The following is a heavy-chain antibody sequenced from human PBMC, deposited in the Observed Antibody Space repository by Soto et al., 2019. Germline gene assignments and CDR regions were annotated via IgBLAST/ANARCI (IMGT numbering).Heavy chain of an antibody. J-gene: IGHJ4*02. V-gene: IGHV1-18*04. D-gene: IGHD3-22*01. CDR3: ARVPNYSDSSGYYSDY. CDR1: GYTFTSYG. Sequence: ASVKVSCKASGYTFTSYGISWVRQAPGQGLEWMGWISAYNGNTNYAQKLQGRVTMTTDTSTSTAYMELRSLRSADTAVYDCARVPNYSDSSGYYSDYWGQGTLVTVS. CDR2: ISAYNGNT.